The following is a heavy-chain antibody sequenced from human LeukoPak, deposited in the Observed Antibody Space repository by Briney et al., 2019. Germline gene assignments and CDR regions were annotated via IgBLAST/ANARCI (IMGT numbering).Heavy chain of an antibody. CDR1: GFTFSSYA. Sequence: GGSLRLSCAASGFTFSSYAMSWVRQAPGKGLEWVSAIGGSGGSTYYADSVKGRFTISRDNSKNTLYLQMNSLRAEDTAVYYCAKDDSSVVTNFDYWGQGTLVTVSS. J-gene: IGHJ4*02. D-gene: IGHD4-23*01. V-gene: IGHV3-23*01. CDR3: AKDDSSVVTNFDY. CDR2: IGGSGGST.